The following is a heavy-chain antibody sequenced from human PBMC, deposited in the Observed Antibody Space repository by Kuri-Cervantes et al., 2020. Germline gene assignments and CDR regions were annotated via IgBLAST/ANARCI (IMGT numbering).Heavy chain of an antibody. CDR2: ISYDGSNK. CDR1: GLTFSSYG. D-gene: IGHD6-19*01. Sequence: LSLTCAASGLTFSSYGMHWVRQAPGKGLEWVAVISYDGSNKYYADSVKGRFTISRDNSKNTLYLQMNSLRAEDTAVYYCAKAKQWLVLCMDVWGQGTTVTVSS. J-gene: IGHJ6*02. CDR3: AKAKQWLVLCMDV. V-gene: IGHV3-30*18.